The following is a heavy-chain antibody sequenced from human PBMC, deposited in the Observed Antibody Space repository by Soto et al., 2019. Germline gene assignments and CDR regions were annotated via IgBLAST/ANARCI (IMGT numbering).Heavy chain of an antibody. V-gene: IGHV3-23*01. CDR2: INGGGIST. CDR3: ARDRYYDFWSGYYNTPQQFDY. CDR1: GFTFRNYA. J-gene: IGHJ4*02. D-gene: IGHD3-3*01. Sequence: GGSLRLSCAASGFTFRNYAMSWVRQTPEKGLEWVSAINGGGISTYYADSVKGRFTISRDQSKNTPYLQMNSLRAEDTAVYYCARDRYYDFWSGYYNTPQQFDYWGQGTLVTVSS.